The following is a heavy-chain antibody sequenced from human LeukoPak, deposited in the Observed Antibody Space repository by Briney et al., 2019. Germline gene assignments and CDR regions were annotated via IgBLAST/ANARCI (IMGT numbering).Heavy chain of an antibody. CDR2: ISGSGGET. CDR1: RFTFSNYA. J-gene: IGHJ6*03. CDR3: ARFAAGGSYYYYMDV. Sequence: PGGSLRLSCAASRFTFSNYAMNWVRQAPGKGLEWVSDISGSGGETYYADSVKGRFTISRDNSENTLYLQMNSLRADDTAVYYCARFAAGGSYYYYMDVWGKGTTVTVSS. D-gene: IGHD3-10*01. V-gene: IGHV3-23*01.